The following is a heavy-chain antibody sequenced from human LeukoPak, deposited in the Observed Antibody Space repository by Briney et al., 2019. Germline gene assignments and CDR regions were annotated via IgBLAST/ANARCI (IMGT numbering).Heavy chain of an antibody. D-gene: IGHD5/OR15-5a*01. V-gene: IGHV1-69*05. J-gene: IGHJ5*02. Sequence: NVSCKASGRTFSSYAISWVRQAPGQGLEWMGGIIPIFGTANYAQKFQGRVTITTDESTSTAYMELSSLRSEDTAVYYCARYLRFPGYNWFDPWGQGTLVTVSS. CDR1: GRTFSSYA. CDR2: IIPIFGTA. CDR3: ARYLRFPGYNWFDP.